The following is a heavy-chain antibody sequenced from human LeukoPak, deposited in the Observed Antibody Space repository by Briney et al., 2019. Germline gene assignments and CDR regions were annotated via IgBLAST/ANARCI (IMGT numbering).Heavy chain of an antibody. D-gene: IGHD2-15*01. V-gene: IGHV1-46*01. CDR2: INPSGGST. CDR3: AKGGPPEDICSGGSCYRTYYFDY. J-gene: IGHJ4*02. CDR1: GYTFTSYY. Sequence: GASVKVSCKASGYTFTSYYMHWVRQAPGQGLEWMGIINPSGGSTSYAQKFQGRVTMTRDTSTSTVYMELSSLRAEDTAVYYCAKGGPPEDICSGGSCYRTYYFDYWGQGTLVTVSS.